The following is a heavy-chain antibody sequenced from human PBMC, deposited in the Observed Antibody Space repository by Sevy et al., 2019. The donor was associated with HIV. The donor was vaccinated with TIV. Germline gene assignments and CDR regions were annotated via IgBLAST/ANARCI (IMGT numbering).Heavy chain of an antibody. CDR3: AKGLLFRYYYYMDV. V-gene: IGHV3-23*01. D-gene: IGHD2-21*01. CDR2: IGGSGGST. CDR1: GFTFSSYA. J-gene: IGHJ6*03. Sequence: GGSLRLSCAASGFTFSSYAMSWVRQAPGKGLEWVSAIGGSGGSTYYADSVKGRFTISRDNSKNTLYLQMNSLRAEDTAVYYCAKGLLFRYYYYMDVWGKGTTVTVSS.